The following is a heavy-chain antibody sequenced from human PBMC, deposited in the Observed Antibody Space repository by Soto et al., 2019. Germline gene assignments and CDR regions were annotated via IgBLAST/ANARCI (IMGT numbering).Heavy chain of an antibody. CDR2: INHSGST. Sequence: QVQLQQWGAGLLKPSETLSLTCAVYGGSFRGYHWSWIRQPPGKGLEWIGEINHSGSTNYHPSLKSRVTSSLATSKNQFSLKLSSVTAADTAVYYCARWVTMVRGLTANYYYYYMDVWGKGTTVTVSS. D-gene: IGHD3-10*01. CDR1: GGSFRGYH. CDR3: ARWVTMVRGLTANYYYYYMDV. J-gene: IGHJ6*03. V-gene: IGHV4-34*01.